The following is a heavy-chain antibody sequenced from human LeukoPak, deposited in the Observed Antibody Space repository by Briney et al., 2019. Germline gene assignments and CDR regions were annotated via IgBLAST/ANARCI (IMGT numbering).Heavy chain of an antibody. CDR3: ARQRVGGRNY. Sequence: SETLSLTCTVSGGSISSSSYYWGWIRQPPGKGLEWIGSIYYSGSTYYNPSLKSRVTISVDTSKNQFSLKLSSVTAADTAVYYCARQRVGGRNYWGQGTLVTVSP. J-gene: IGHJ4*02. V-gene: IGHV4-39*01. D-gene: IGHD3-16*01. CDR2: IYYSGST. CDR1: GGSISSSSYY.